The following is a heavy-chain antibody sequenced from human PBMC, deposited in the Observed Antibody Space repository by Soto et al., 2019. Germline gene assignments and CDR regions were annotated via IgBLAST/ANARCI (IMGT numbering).Heavy chain of an antibody. Sequence: AEPLSLTCTVSGGSISSSSYYWGWIRQPPGKGLEWIGSIYYSGSTYYNPSLKSRVTISVDTSKNQFSLKLSSVTAADTAVYYCARRPVAGPDRYWGKGTLVTVSS. CDR2: IYYSGST. CDR1: GGSISSSSYY. CDR3: ARRPVAGPDRY. D-gene: IGHD6-19*01. V-gene: IGHV4-39*01. J-gene: IGHJ4*02.